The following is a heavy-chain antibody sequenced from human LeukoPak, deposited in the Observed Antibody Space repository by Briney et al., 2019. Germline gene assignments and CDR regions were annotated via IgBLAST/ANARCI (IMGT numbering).Heavy chain of an antibody. Sequence: PSETLSLTCTVSGGSISSYYWSWIRQPPGKGLEWIGYIYYSGSTNYNPSLKSRVTISVDTPKNQFSLKLSSVTAADTAVYYCARSLLLDGVKPYYFDYWGQGTLVTVSS. J-gene: IGHJ4*02. CDR1: GGSISSYY. D-gene: IGHD1-26*01. CDR3: ARSLLLDGVKPYYFDY. V-gene: IGHV4-59*01. CDR2: IYYSGST.